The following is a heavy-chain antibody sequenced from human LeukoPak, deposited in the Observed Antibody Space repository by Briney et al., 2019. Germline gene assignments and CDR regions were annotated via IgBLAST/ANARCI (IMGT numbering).Heavy chain of an antibody. CDR2: ISYDGSNK. V-gene: IGHV3-30*03. J-gene: IGHJ4*02. D-gene: IGHD6-19*01. CDR3: AMSYSSGWDYYFDY. CDR1: GFTFSSYG. Sequence: GRSLRLSCAASGFTFSSYGMHWVRQAPGKGLEWVAVISYDGSNKYYADPVKGRFTISRDNSKNTLYLQMNSLRAEDTAVYYCAMSYSSGWDYYFDYWGQGTLVTVSS.